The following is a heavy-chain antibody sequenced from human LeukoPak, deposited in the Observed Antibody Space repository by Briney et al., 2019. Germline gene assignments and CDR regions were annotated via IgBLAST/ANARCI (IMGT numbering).Heavy chain of an antibody. D-gene: IGHD4/OR15-4a*01. J-gene: IGHJ4*02. V-gene: IGHV3-7*03. Sequence: GGSLRLSCAASGFTFNNYWMSWVRQAPGKGLEWVANIKQDGSEKYYVDSVKSRFTVSRDNAKNSLFLQMNSLRAEDTAVYYCARRAGAYSHPYDYWGQGTLVTVSS. CDR3: ARRAGAYSHPYDY. CDR2: IKQDGSEK. CDR1: GFTFNNYW.